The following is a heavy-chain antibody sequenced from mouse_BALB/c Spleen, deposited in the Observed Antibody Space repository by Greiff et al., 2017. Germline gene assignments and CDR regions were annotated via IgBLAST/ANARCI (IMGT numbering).Heavy chain of an antibody. J-gene: IGHJ2*01. CDR1: GYSITSDYA. CDR3: ARGASITTVVEGYYFDY. Sequence: EVKLVESGPGLVKPSQSLSLTCTVTGYSITSDYAWNWIRQFPGNKLEWMGYISYSGSTSYNPSLKSRISITRDTSKNQFFLQLNSVTTEDTATYYCARGASITTVVEGYYFDYWGQGTTLTVSS. CDR2: ISYSGST. V-gene: IGHV3-2*02. D-gene: IGHD1-1*01.